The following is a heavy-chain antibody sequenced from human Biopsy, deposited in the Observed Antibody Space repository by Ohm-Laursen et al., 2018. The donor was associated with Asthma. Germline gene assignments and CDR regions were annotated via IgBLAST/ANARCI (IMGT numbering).Heavy chain of an antibody. J-gene: IGHJ4*02. V-gene: IGHV4-59*01. D-gene: IGHD1-26*01. CDR3: ARDRGGTYGRTFES. Sequence: SETLSLTCAVSGGSISTYYWTWIRQPPGKGLERVAYLYNSGTTNYNPSLKSRVTISVDTSKNQVSLNVRSVTAADTAVYYCARDRGGTYGRTFESWGQGTLVTVSS. CDR2: LYNSGTT. CDR1: GGSISTYY.